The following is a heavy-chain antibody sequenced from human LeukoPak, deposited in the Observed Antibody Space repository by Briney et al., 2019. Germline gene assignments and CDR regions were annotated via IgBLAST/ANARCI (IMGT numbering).Heavy chain of an antibody. CDR1: GFTVSSNY. Sequence: GRSLRLSCAASGFTVSSNYMSWVRQAPGKGLEWVSGIYSGGGNYYADSVKGRFTISRDNYKNTSYLQMNSLRAEDTAVYYCARDSSGSYCFDLWGQGTLVTVSS. CDR2: IYSGGGN. V-gene: IGHV3-53*01. CDR3: ARDSSGSYCFDL. J-gene: IGHJ4*02. D-gene: IGHD3-10*01.